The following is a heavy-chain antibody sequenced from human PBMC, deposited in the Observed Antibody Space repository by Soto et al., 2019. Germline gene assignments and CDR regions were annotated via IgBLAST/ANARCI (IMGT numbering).Heavy chain of an antibody. J-gene: IGHJ6*02. CDR1: GFTFSSYE. CDR3: ARQDYYYYGMDV. CDR2: ISSSGSTI. Sequence: PGGSLRLSCAASGFTFSSYEMNWVRQAPGKGLEWVSYISSSGSTIYYAGSVKGRFTISRDNAKNSLYLQMNSLRAEDTAVYYCARQDYYYYGMDVWGQGTTVTVSS. V-gene: IGHV3-48*03.